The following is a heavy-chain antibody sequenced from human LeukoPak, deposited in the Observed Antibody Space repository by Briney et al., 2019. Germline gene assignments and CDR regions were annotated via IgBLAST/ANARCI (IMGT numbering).Heavy chain of an antibody. CDR3: ARVPDIVVVPAAIVYYYYMDV. CDR2: ISGSSSYI. CDR1: GFTFSSYS. Sequence: GGSLRLSCAASGFTFSSYSMNWVRQAPGKGLEWVSSISGSSSYIYYADSVKGRFTISRDNAKNSLYLQMNSLRAEDTAVYYCARVPDIVVVPAAIVYYYYMDVWGKGTMVTVSS. D-gene: IGHD2-2*01. J-gene: IGHJ6*03. V-gene: IGHV3-21*01.